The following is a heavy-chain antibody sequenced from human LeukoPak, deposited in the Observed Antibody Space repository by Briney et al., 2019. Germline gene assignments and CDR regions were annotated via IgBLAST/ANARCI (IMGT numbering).Heavy chain of an antibody. CDR3: ARDRVSYYDFWSGYSDAFDI. CDR1: GFTFSSYA. D-gene: IGHD3-3*01. CDR2: ISYDGSNK. J-gene: IGHJ3*02. Sequence: QPGGSLRLSCAASGFTFSSYAMHWVRQAPGKGLEWVAVISYDGSNKYYADSVKGRFTNSRDNSKNTLYLQMNSLRAEDTAVYYCARDRVSYYDFWSGYSDAFDIWGQGTMVTVSS. V-gene: IGHV3-30-3*01.